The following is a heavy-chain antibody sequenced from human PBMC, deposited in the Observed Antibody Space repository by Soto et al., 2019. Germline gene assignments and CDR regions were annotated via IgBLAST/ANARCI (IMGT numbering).Heavy chain of an antibody. V-gene: IGHV3-48*02. CDR3: ARDEFGAGSSGNTDAFDI. CDR2: ISSSSSTI. CDR1: GFTFSSYS. J-gene: IGHJ3*02. Sequence: GGSLRLSCAASGFTFSSYSMNWVRQAPGKGLEWVSYISSSSSTIYYADSVKGRFTISRDNAKNSLYLQMNSLRDEDTAVYYCARDEFGAGSSGNTDAFDIWGQGTMVTVSS. D-gene: IGHD3-22*01.